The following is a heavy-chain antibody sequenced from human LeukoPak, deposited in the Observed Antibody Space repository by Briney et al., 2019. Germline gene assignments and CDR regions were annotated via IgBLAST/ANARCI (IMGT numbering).Heavy chain of an antibody. D-gene: IGHD1-26*01. CDR1: GFTFDDYG. Sequence: PGGSLRLSCAASGFTFDDYGMSWVRQAPGKGLEWVSGINWNGGSTGYADSVKGRFTISRDNAKNSLYLQMNSLRAEDTALYYCARKTSGSSDRYFDLWGRGTLVTVSS. V-gene: IGHV3-20*04. CDR2: INWNGGST. J-gene: IGHJ2*01. CDR3: ARKTSGSSDRYFDL.